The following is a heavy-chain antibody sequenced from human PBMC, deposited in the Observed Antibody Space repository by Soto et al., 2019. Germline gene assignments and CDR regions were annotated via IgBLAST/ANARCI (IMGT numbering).Heavy chain of an antibody. V-gene: IGHV1-18*01. CDR2: INVYNGKT. Sequence: QVQLVQSGAEVKKPGASVKVSCKSSGYTFTSYGISWVRQAPGQGLEWMGWINVYNGKTNYAQKLQGRVTMTSDTSTSSAYLELRSLSSDDTAVYFCARDTSRGEYDYWGQGPLVTVSS. CDR3: ARDTSRGEYDY. CDR1: GYTFTSYG. J-gene: IGHJ4*02. D-gene: IGHD3-10*01.